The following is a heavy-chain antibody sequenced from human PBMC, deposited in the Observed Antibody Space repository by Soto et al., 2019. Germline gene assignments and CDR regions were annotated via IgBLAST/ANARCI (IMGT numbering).Heavy chain of an antibody. CDR2: IIPFFGTA. CDR1: GGTFSTFG. J-gene: IGHJ4*02. Sequence: SVKVSCKTSGGTFSTFGISWVRQAPGQGLEWMGGIIPFFGTAEYSQKFEDRITITADESTNTVYMDLRSLTSEDTARYYCARTAPMDAGYQYYYDFWGQGALVTVSS. CDR3: ARTAPMDAGYQYYYDF. D-gene: IGHD3-16*01. V-gene: IGHV1-69*13.